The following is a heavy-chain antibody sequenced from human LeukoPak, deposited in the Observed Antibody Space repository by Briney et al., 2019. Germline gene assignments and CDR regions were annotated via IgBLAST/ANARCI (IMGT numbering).Heavy chain of an antibody. J-gene: IGHJ4*02. CDR2: ISAYNGNT. CDR1: GYTFTSYG. V-gene: IGHV1-18*01. D-gene: IGHD2-8*01. CDR3: AREARFPTRGKYCTNGVCYIDY. Sequence: ASVKVSCKASGYTFTSYGISWVRQAPGQGLEGMGWISAYNGNTNYAQKLQGRVTMTTDTSTSTAYMELRSLRSDDTAVYYCAREARFPTRGKYCTNGVCYIDYWGQGTLVTVSS.